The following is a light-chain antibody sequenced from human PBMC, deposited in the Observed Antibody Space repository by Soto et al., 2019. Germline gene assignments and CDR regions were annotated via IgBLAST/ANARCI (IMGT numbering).Light chain of an antibody. CDR3: QQYTLHST. CDR2: KAS. J-gene: IGKJ2*01. CDR1: QSISTW. Sequence: DIQMTQSPSTLSASVGDRVTITCRASQSISTWLAWYQLKPGKAPELLISKASILKSGVPSRFSGSGSGTDFTLTISSLQPDDFATYYCQQYTLHSTFGQGTKLEIK. V-gene: IGKV1-5*03.